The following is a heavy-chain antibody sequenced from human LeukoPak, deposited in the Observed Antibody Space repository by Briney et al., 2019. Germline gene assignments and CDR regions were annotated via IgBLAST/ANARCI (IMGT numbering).Heavy chain of an antibody. CDR1: GYTFTSYY. CDR2: INPSGGST. CDR3: ARDSLNCGGDCYSSFHAPDAFDI. D-gene: IGHD2-21*02. J-gene: IGHJ3*02. Sequence: GASVKVSCKASGYTFTSYYMHWVRQAPGQGLEWMGIINPSGGSTSYAQKFQGRVTMTRDTSTSTVYMELSSLRSEDMAVYYCARDSLNCGGDCYSSFHAPDAFDIWGQGTMVTVSS. V-gene: IGHV1-46*01.